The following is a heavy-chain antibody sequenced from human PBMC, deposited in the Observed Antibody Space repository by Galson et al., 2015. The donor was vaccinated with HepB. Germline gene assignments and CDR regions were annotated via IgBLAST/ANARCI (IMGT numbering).Heavy chain of an antibody. CDR1: GFTFSDYS. J-gene: IGHJ5*02. CDR3: VRAILPMHWFDP. V-gene: IGHV3-11*06. CDR2: ISSSSTYT. Sequence: SLRLSCAASGFTFSDYSMSWIRQAPGQGLEWVSYISSSSTYTKYADSVKGRFTISRDNAKNSLSLEMNSLRAEDTAVYYCVRAILPMHWFDPWGQGTLVTVSS.